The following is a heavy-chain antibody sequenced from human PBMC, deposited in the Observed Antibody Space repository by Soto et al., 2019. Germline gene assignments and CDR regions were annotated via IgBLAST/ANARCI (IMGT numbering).Heavy chain of an antibody. J-gene: IGHJ6*02. V-gene: IGHV1-69*01. CDR1: GGTFSSYA. CDR3: AIGPATLIVLPPNYYYGMDV. Sequence: QVQLVQSGAEVKKPGSSVKVSCKASGGTFSSYAISWVRQAPGQGLEWMGGIIPIFGTANYAQKFQGRVTITADESTSTAYMELSSLRSEDTAVYYCAIGPATLIVLPPNYYYGMDVWGQGTTVTVSS. CDR2: IIPIFGTA. D-gene: IGHD2-15*01.